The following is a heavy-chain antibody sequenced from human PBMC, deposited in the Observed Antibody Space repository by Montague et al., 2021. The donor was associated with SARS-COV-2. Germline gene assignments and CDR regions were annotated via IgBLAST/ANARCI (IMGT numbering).Heavy chain of an antibody. Sequence: SETLSLTCTVSGGSISSSSYYWGWLRQPPGKGLEWIGSIYYSGSTYYKPSLKSRVTISVDTSKNQFSLKLSSVTAADTAVYYCAGDESFLIEILIVACHYYYGMDVWGQGTTVTVSS. J-gene: IGHJ6*02. CDR3: AGDESFLIEILIVACHYYYGMDV. CDR2: IYYSGST. D-gene: IGHD3-9*01. V-gene: IGHV4-39*07. CDR1: GGSISSSSYY.